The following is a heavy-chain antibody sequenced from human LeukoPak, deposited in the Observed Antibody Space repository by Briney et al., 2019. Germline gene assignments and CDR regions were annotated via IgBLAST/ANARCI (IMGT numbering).Heavy chain of an antibody. CDR3: TTEGCGHYDD. CDR1: GFTFSNAL. CDR2: IKSKTDGGTT. Sequence: PGGSLRLSCAASGFTFSNALICRVRQAPGKGLEWVGRIKSKTDGGTTDYAAHVKGRFTISRDDSKNTLHLQMNSLKTEDTAVYYRTTEGCGHYDDWGQGTLVTVSS. D-gene: IGHD4/OR15-4a*01. V-gene: IGHV3-15*01. J-gene: IGHJ4*02.